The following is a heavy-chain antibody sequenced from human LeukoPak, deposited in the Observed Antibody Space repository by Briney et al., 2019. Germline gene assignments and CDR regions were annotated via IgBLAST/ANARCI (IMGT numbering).Heavy chain of an antibody. Sequence: ASVKVSCKASGYTFTGYYMHWVRQAPGQGLEWMGWINPNSGGTNYAQKFQGRVTMTTDTSTSTAYMELRSLRSDDTAVYYCARDLGRIAVANWFDPWGQGTLVTVSS. D-gene: IGHD6-19*01. CDR2: INPNSGGT. J-gene: IGHJ5*02. CDR1: GYTFTGYY. V-gene: IGHV1-2*02. CDR3: ARDLGRIAVANWFDP.